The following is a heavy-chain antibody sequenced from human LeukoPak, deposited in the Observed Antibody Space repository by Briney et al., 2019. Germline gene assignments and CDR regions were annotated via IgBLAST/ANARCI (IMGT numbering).Heavy chain of an antibody. V-gene: IGHV3-21*04. Sequence: PGGSLRLSCAASGFTISSYSMNWVRQAPGKGLEWVSSISSSSSYIYYADSVKGRFTISRDNAKNSLYLQMNSLRAADTAVYYCAPMAADTAMVGMDVWGQGTEVTVSS. CDR2: ISSSSSYI. J-gene: IGHJ6*02. CDR3: APMAADTAMVGMDV. D-gene: IGHD5-18*01. CDR1: GFTISSYS.